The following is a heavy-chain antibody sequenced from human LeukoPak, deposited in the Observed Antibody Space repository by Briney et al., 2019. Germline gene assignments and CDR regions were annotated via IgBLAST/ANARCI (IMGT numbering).Heavy chain of an antibody. CDR3: ASIAAAGTGAHRDFDY. V-gene: IGHV1-69*01. J-gene: IGHJ4*02. Sequence: SVKVSCKASGGTFSSYAISWVRQAPGQGLEWMGGIIPILGTANYAQKFQGRVTITADESTSTAYMELSSLRSEDTAVYYCASIAAAGTGAHRDFDYWGQGTLVTVSS. CDR2: IIPILGTA. D-gene: IGHD6-13*01. CDR1: GGTFSSYA.